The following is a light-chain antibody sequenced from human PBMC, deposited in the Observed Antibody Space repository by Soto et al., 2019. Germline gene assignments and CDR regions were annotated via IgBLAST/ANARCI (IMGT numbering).Light chain of an antibody. V-gene: IGLV2-11*01. J-gene: IGLJ1*01. CDR2: DVS. CDR1: SSDVGGYNY. Sequence: QSALTQPRSVSGSPGQSVTISCTGTSSDVGGYNYVSWYQQHPGKAPKLMIYDVSKRPSGVPDRFSGSKSGNXASLTISGLQAEDEADYYCCSYAGSYTHYVFGTGTKLTVL. CDR3: CSYAGSYTHYV.